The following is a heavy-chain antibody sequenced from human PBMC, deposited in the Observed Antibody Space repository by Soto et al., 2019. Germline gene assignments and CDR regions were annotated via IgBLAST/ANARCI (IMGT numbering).Heavy chain of an antibody. CDR1: GFSLTTSGVG. V-gene: IGHV2-5*02. J-gene: IGHJ4*02. CDR3: AHRILRTVFGLVTTTAIYFDF. CDR2: IYWDDDK. D-gene: IGHD3-3*01. Sequence: QITLNESGPTVVKPAETLNLTCTFSGFSLTTSGVGVGWIRQSPGKAPEWLALIYWDDDKRFSASLKSRLTITKDNAKNQVVMTMASVDPADTATYYCAHRILRTVFGLVTTTAIYFDFWGQGTPVVVSS.